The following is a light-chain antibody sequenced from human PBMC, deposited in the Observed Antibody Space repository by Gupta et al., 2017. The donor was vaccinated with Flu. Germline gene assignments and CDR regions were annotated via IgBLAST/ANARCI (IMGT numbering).Light chain of an antibody. CDR1: SSNIGNNY. V-gene: IGLV1-51*02. CDR2: END. J-gene: IGLJ1*01. Sequence: VLTQTASGSGGPGERGTNTGLGSSSNIGNNYVSWYQQLPGTAPKLLIYENDKRPSGIPDRFSGSKSGTSATLGITGLQTGDEADYYCGTWDSSLTAGVFGAGTKVTVL. CDR3: GTWDSSLTAGV.